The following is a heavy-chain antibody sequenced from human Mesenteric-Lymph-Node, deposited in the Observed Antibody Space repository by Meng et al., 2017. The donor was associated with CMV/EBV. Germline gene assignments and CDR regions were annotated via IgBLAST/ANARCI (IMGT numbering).Heavy chain of an antibody. D-gene: IGHD4/OR15-4a*01. CDR2: IAFDGTNQ. V-gene: IGHV3-30-3*01. CDR1: GFSFWAYT. Sequence: GGSLRLSCAASGFSFWAYTLHWVRQAPGKGLEWVAVIAFDGTNQYYADSVKGRFTITRDNSKNTVFLQMDSLRPGDTAVYYCVRGDRGQVLNRCFDPWGQGTLVTVSS. J-gene: IGHJ5*02. CDR3: VRGDRGQVLNRCFDP.